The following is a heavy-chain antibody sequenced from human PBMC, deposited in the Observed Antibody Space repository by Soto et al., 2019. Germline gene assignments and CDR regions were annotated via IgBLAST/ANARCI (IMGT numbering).Heavy chain of an antibody. CDR1: GGSISSGGYS. V-gene: IGHV4-30-2*01. Sequence: SETLSLTCAVSGGSISSGGYSWSWIRQPPGKGLEWIGYIYHSGSTYYNPSLKSRVTISVDRSKNQFSLKLSSVTAADTAVYYCATSTGPHEFDYWGQGTQVTVSS. J-gene: IGHJ4*02. CDR2: IYHSGST. D-gene: IGHD4-17*01. CDR3: ATSTGPHEFDY.